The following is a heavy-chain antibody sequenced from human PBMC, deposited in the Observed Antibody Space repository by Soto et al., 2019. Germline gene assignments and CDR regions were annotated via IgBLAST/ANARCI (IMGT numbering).Heavy chain of an antibody. Sequence: EVQLLESGGGLVQPGGSLRLSCAASGFTFSSYAMRWVRQAPGKWLEWVSAISGSGGSTYYADSVKGRFTISRANSKNTLYLQMNSLRAEDTAVYYCARRGSGSYYDYWGQGTLVTVSS. CDR1: GFTFSSYA. V-gene: IGHV3-23*01. J-gene: IGHJ4*02. D-gene: IGHD1-26*01. CDR3: ARRGSGSYYDY. CDR2: ISGSGGST.